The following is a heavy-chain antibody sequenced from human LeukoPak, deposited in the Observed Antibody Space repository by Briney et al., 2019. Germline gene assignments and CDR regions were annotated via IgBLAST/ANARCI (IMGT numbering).Heavy chain of an antibody. Sequence: PGRSLRLSCAASGFTFSSYGMHWVRQAPGKGLEWVAVISYDGSNKYYADSVKGRFTISRGNSKNTLYLQMNSLRAEDTAVYYCAKRATLTDFDYWGQGTLVTGSS. CDR2: ISYDGSNK. J-gene: IGHJ4*02. CDR1: GFTFSSYG. CDR3: AKRATLTDFDY. D-gene: IGHD2/OR15-2a*01. V-gene: IGHV3-30*18.